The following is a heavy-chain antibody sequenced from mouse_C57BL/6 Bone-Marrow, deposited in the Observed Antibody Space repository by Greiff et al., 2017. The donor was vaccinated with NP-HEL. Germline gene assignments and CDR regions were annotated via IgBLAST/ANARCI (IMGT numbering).Heavy chain of an antibody. Sequence: EVKLMESGGDLVKPGGSLKLSCAASGFTFSSYGMSWVRQTPDKRLEWVATSSSGGSYTYYPDSVKGRFTISRDNAKNTLYLQMSSLKSEDTAMYYCARHYYSNYFDYWGQGTTLTVSS. CDR3: ARHYYSNYFDY. D-gene: IGHD2-5*01. J-gene: IGHJ2*01. CDR1: GFTFSSYG. CDR2: SSSGGSYT. V-gene: IGHV5-6*01.